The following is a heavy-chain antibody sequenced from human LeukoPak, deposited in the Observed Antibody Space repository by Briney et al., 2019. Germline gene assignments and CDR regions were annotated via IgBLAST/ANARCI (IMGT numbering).Heavy chain of an antibody. J-gene: IGHJ4*02. CDR3: GRGGGNAPRPIDY. CDR2: IKQDGSEK. D-gene: IGHD4-23*01. V-gene: IGHV3-7*01. CDR1: GFTFSSYW. Sequence: PGWSLRLSCAASGFTFSSYWMSWVRQAPGKGLEWVANIKQDGSEKYYVDSVKGRFTISRDNAKNSLYLQMNSLRAEDTAVYYCGRGGGNAPRPIDYWGQGTLVTVSS.